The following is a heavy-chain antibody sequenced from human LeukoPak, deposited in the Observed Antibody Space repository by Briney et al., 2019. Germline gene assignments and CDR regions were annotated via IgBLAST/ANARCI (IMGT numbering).Heavy chain of an antibody. V-gene: IGHV3-23*01. CDR2: ISGSGGST. CDR3: ARGGVSVGGNFDY. Sequence: GGSLRLSCRGSGFTFGYYALSWVRQAPGKGLEWVSGISGSGGSTYYADSMEGRFTISRDNANNSLFLQMNSLRAEDTAVYYCARGGVSVGGNFDYWGQGTLVTVSS. D-gene: IGHD4-23*01. J-gene: IGHJ4*02. CDR1: GFTFGYYA.